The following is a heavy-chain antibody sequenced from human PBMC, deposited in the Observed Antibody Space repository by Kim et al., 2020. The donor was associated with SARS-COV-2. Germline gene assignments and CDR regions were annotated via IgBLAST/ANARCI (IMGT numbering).Heavy chain of an antibody. V-gene: IGHV3-49*04. D-gene: IGHD3-10*01. Sequence: GGSLRLSCTASGFTFGDYAMSWVRQAPGKGLEWVGFIRSNAYGGTTEYAASVKGRFTIPRDDSKSIAYLQMNSLKTEDTAEYYCTRAGDNWFDPWGQGTL. CDR1: GFTFGDYA. J-gene: IGHJ5*02. CDR3: TRAGDNWFDP. CDR2: IRSNAYGGTT.